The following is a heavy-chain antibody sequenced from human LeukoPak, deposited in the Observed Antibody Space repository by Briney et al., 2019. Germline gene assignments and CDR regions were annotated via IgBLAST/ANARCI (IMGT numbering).Heavy chain of an antibody. CDR3: ARDGSDYADYYYYYYMDV. CDR2: IHSSGST. D-gene: IGHD5-12*01. J-gene: IGHJ6*03. Sequence: PSETLSLTCTVSGGSISSYYWSWIRQPAGKGLEWIGRIHSSGSTNYNPSLKSRVTMSVDTSKSQFSLKLSSVTAADTAVYYCARDGSDYADYYYYYYMDVWGKGTTVTVSS. CDR1: GGSISSYY. V-gene: IGHV4-4*07.